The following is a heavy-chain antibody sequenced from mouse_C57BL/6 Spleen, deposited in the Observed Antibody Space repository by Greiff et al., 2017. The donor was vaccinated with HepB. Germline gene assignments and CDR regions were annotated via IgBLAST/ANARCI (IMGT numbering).Heavy chain of an antibody. CDR1: GYTFTSYD. CDR2: IYPRDGST. J-gene: IGHJ1*03. Sequence: QVQLKQSGPELVKPGASVKLSCKASGYTFTSYDINWVKQRPGQGLEWIGWIYPRDGSTKYNEKFKGTATLTVATSSSTAYMELHSLTSEHSAVYCCSREYYGSSYGYFDVWGTGTTVTVSS. CDR3: SREYYGSSYGYFDV. V-gene: IGHV1-85*01. D-gene: IGHD1-1*01.